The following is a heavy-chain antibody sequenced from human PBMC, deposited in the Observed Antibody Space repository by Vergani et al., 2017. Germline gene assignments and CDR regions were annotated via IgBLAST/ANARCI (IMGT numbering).Heavy chain of an antibody. CDR3: AKGSYYYYYMDV. V-gene: IGHV3-23*01. CDR2: ISGSGGST. CDR1: GFTFSSYA. Sequence: EVQLLESGGGLVQPGGSLRLSCAASGFTFSSYAMSWVRQAPGKRLEWVSAISGSGGSTYYADSVKGRFTISRDNSKNTLYLQMNSLRAEDTAVYYCAKGSYYYYYMDVWGKGTTVTVSS. J-gene: IGHJ6*03.